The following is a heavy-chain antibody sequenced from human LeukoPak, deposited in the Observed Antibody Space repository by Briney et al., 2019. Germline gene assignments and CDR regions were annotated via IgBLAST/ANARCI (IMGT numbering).Heavy chain of an antibody. D-gene: IGHD1-26*01. J-gene: IGHJ5*02. CDR3: ARVPVNIWENWFDP. CDR1: GGSISSNNW. Sequence: SSGTLSLTCAVSGGSISSNNWWTWVRQPPGKGLEWIGEIYHSGRTNYNPSLKSRVTVSVDKSKNYFFLNLSSVTAADTAVYYCARVPVNIWENWFDPWGQGTLVTVSS. CDR2: IYHSGRT. V-gene: IGHV4-4*02.